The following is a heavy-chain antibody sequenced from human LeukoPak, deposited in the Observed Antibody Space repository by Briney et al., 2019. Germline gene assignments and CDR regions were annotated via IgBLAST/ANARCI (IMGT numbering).Heavy chain of an antibody. CDR3: AKDLTTPWDRTLYLDY. D-gene: IGHD1-14*01. Sequence: GGSLRLSRAASGFTFSSYAMSWVRQAPGKGLEWVSAISGSGGSTYYADSVKGRFTISRDNSKNTLYLQMNSLRAEDTAVYYCAKDLTTPWDRTLYLDYWGQGTLVTVSS. CDR2: ISGSGGST. J-gene: IGHJ4*02. V-gene: IGHV3-23*01. CDR1: GFTFSSYA.